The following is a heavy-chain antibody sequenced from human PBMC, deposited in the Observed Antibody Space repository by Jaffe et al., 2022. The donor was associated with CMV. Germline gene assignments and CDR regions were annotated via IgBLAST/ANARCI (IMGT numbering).Heavy chain of an antibody. V-gene: IGHV3-30*18. CDR3: AEGPHYGSGSHNY. Sequence: QAQLVESGGGVVQPGRSLRLSCAASGFTFSSYDMHWVRQAPGKGLEWVAVIWFDGSQTDYAESVKGRFTISRDNSKNTVDLQMNSLRAEDTAVYYCAEGPHYGSGSHNYWGQGTLVTVSS. CDR1: GFTFSSYD. CDR2: IWFDGSQT. D-gene: IGHD3-10*01. J-gene: IGHJ4*02.